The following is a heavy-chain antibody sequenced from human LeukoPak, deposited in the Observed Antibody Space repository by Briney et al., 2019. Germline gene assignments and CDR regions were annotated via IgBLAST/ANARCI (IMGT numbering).Heavy chain of an antibody. Sequence: PGRSLRLSCAASGFTFSSYAMHWVRQAPGKGLEWVAVISYDGSNKYYADSVKGRFTISRDNSKNTPYLQMNSPRAEDTAVYYCARDGLWFGESYYFDYWGQGTLVTVSS. CDR1: GFTFSSYA. V-gene: IGHV3-30*04. J-gene: IGHJ4*02. D-gene: IGHD3-10*01. CDR2: ISYDGSNK. CDR3: ARDGLWFGESYYFDY.